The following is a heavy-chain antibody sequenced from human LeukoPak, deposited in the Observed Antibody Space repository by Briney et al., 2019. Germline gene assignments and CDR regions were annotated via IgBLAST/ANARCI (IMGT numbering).Heavy chain of an antibody. V-gene: IGHV3-33*06. CDR1: GFTFSSYG. J-gene: IGHJ4*02. D-gene: IGHD1-26*01. Sequence: GGSLRLSCAASGFTFSSYGMHWVRQAPGKGLEGVAVIWYDGSNKYYADSVKGRFTISRDNSKNTLDLQMNSLRAEDTAVYYCAKDKYSGSYIHYWGQGTLVTVSS. CDR2: IWYDGSNK. CDR3: AKDKYSGSYIHY.